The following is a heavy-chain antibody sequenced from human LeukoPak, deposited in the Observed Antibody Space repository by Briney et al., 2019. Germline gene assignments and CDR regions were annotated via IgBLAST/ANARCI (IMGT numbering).Heavy chain of an antibody. D-gene: IGHD3-22*01. Sequence: ASVKVSCKASGYTFTGYYMHWVRQAPGQGLKWMGWINPNSGGTNYAQKFQGRVTMTRDTSISTAYMELSRLRSDDTAVYYCAREVDSSGYSFDYWGQGTLVTVSS. J-gene: IGHJ4*02. V-gene: IGHV1-2*02. CDR1: GYTFTGYY. CDR2: INPNSGGT. CDR3: AREVDSSGYSFDY.